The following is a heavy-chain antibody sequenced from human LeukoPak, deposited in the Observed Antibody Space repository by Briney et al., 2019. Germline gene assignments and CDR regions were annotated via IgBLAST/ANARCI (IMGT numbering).Heavy chain of an antibody. Sequence: SSETLSLTCTVSGGSISSGGYYWSWIRQHPGKGLEWVGYIYYSGSTYYNPSLKSRVTISVDTSKNQFSLKLSSVTAADTAVYYCARSPRGGGIVVVPAAVPYFDYWGQGTLVTVSS. D-gene: IGHD2-2*01. V-gene: IGHV4-30-4*08. CDR3: ARSPRGGGIVVVPAAVPYFDY. J-gene: IGHJ4*02. CDR2: IYYSGST. CDR1: GGSISSGGYY.